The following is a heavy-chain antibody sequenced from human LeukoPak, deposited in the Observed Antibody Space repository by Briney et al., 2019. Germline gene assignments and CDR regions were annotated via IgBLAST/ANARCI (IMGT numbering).Heavy chain of an antibody. CDR3: ARGEAYYYYGMDV. V-gene: IGHV4-34*01. J-gene: IGHJ6*02. CDR1: GGSFSGYY. Sequence: SETLSLTCAVYGGSFSGYYWSWIRQPPGKGLEWIGEINHSGSTNYNPSLKSLVTISVDTSKNQFSLKLSSVTAADTAVYYCARGEAYYYYGMDVWGQGTTVTVSS. CDR2: INHSGST.